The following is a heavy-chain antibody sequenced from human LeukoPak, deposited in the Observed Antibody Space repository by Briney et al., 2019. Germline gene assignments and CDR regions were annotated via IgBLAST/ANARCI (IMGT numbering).Heavy chain of an antibody. CDR2: IIPIFGTA. CDR1: GGTFSSYA. D-gene: IGHD6-6*01. J-gene: IGHJ4*02. CDR3: ARDRDSSSSELGFDY. V-gene: IGHV1-69*13. Sequence: GASVKVSCKASGGTFSSYAISWVRQAPGQGLEWMGGIIPIFGTANYAQKFQGRVTITADESTSTAYMELSSLRSEDTAVYYCARDRDSSSSELGFDYWGQGTPVTVSS.